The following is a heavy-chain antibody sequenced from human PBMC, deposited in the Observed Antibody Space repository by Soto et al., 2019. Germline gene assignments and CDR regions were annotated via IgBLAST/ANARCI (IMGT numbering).Heavy chain of an antibody. D-gene: IGHD2-2*01. J-gene: IGHJ5*02. CDR2: ISSNGGST. Sequence: PGGSLRLSCSASGFTFSSYAMHWVRQAPGKGLEYVSAISSNGGSTYYADSVKGRFTISRDNSKNTLYLQMSSLRAEDTAVYYCVKDRQYQPLSYNWFDPWGQGTLVTVSS. CDR1: GFTFSSYA. V-gene: IGHV3-64D*06. CDR3: VKDRQYQPLSYNWFDP.